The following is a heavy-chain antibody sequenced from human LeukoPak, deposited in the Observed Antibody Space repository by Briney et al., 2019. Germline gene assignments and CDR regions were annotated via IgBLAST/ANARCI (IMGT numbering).Heavy chain of an antibody. CDR2: ISGSGGST. J-gene: IGHJ4*02. CDR1: GFTFSTYA. Sequence: GSLRLSCAASGFTFSTYAMSWVRQAPGKGLEWVSAISGSGGSTYYADSVKGRFTISRDNAKNSLYLQMNSLRAEDTAVYYCARVLSYYYDSSGYPDYWGQGTLVTVSS. V-gene: IGHV3-23*01. CDR3: ARVLSYYYDSSGYPDY. D-gene: IGHD3-22*01.